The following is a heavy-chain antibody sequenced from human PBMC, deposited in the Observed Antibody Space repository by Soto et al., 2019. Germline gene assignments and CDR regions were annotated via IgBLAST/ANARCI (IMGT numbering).Heavy chain of an antibody. Sequence: PGESLKIYCRGSGYSFTIYWNGWVRQMPGKGLEWMGIIYPGDSDTRYSPSFQGQVTISADKSISTAYLQWSSLKASDTAMYYCARRFGSGWVDNFDYWGQGTLVTVSS. V-gene: IGHV5-51*01. D-gene: IGHD6-19*01. CDR3: ARRFGSGWVDNFDY. CDR2: IYPGDSDT. CDR1: GYSFTIYW. J-gene: IGHJ4*02.